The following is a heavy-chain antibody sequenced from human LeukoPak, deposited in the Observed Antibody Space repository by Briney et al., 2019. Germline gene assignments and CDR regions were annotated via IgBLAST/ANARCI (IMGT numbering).Heavy chain of an antibody. D-gene: IGHD3-22*01. V-gene: IGHV3-21*01. Sequence: GGSLRLSCAASGFTFSSYSMNWARQAPGKGLEWVSSISSSSSYIYYADSVKGRFTISRDNAKNSLYLQMNSLRAEDTAVYYCARDGDYYDSRGDAFDIWGQGAMVTVAS. CDR3: ARDGDYYDSRGDAFDI. J-gene: IGHJ3*02. CDR1: GFTFSSYS. CDR2: ISSSSSYI.